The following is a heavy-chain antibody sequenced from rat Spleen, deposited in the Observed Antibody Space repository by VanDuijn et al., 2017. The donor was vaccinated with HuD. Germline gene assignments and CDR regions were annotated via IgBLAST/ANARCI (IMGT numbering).Heavy chain of an antibody. CDR1: GYSITSNY. Sequence: EVQLQESGPGLVKPSQSLSLTCSVTGYSITSNYWGWIRKFPGNKMEWIGHISYSGSTSYNLSLKSRISITRDTSKNQFFLQLNSVTTEDTAKDFCTRQEYGYPHWGQGVMVTVSS. J-gene: IGHJ2*01. CDR2: ISYSGST. D-gene: IGHD1-7*01. V-gene: IGHV3-1*01. CDR3: TRQEYGYPH.